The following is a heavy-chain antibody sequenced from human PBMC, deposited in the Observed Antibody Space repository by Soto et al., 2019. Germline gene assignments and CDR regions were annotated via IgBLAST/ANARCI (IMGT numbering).Heavy chain of an antibody. CDR2: ISPHTGVK. J-gene: IGHJ4*01. CDR3: ARDLDGSGSYFTDY. CDR1: RCTFSSIG. V-gene: IGHV1-18*01. Sequence: GASVKVSCKTSRCTFSSIGISWVRQSPGQGLEWMGWISPHTGVKYYAQRLPGRVTMTTDTSKSTAYMELRSLRSDDTAVYFFARDLDGSGSYFTDYWG. D-gene: IGHD3-10*01.